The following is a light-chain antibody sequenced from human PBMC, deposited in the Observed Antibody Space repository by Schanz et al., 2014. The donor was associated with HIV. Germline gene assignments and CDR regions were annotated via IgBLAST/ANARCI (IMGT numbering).Light chain of an antibody. J-gene: IGLJ3*02. CDR1: SSNIGAGYD. Sequence: QSVLTQPPSVSGAPGQRVTISCTGSSSNIGAGYDVHWYQHLPGTAPKLLIYGNSHRPSGVPDRFSGSKSGSSASLAISGVQDDDEADYFCHSFDSSLNGVLFGGGTKLTVL. V-gene: IGLV1-40*01. CDR2: GNS. CDR3: HSFDSSLNGVL.